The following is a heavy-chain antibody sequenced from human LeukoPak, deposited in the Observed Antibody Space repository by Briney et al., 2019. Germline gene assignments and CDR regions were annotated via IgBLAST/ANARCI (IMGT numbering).Heavy chain of an antibody. J-gene: IGHJ4*02. V-gene: IGHV3-43*02. CDR2: ISGNGDST. CDR3: AKAVGSLFGPFDY. CDR1: GFTFDDYA. Sequence: GGSLRLPCAASGFTFDDYAFQWVRQAPGKGLEWVSLISGNGDSTYYTDSVNGRFTISRDNSKTSLFLQMNSLRTEDTAFYYCAKAVGSLFGPFDYWGQGTLVTVSS. D-gene: IGHD1-26*01.